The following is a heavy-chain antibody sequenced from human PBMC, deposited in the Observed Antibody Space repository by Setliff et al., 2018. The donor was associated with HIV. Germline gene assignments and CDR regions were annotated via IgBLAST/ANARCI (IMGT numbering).Heavy chain of an antibody. CDR2: ISNSNSYI. V-gene: IGHV3-21*01. J-gene: IGHJ6*03. CDR3: ARVSGATRDYYYYYMDV. D-gene: IGHD1-26*01. CDR1: GFTFSSYS. Sequence: GGSLRLSCAASGFTFSSYSMNWVRQAPGKGLEWVSSISNSNSYIYYGDSVKGRFTISRDNAKNPLYLQMNSLRAEDTAVYYCARVSGATRDYYYYYMDVWGKGTTVTVSS.